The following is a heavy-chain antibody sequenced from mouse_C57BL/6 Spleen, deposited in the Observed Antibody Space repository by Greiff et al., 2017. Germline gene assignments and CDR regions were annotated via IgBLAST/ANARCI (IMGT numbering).Heavy chain of an antibody. J-gene: IGHJ1*03. Sequence: EVKLMESGGGLVKPGGSLKLSCAASGFTFSSYTMSWVRQTPEKRLEWVATISGGGGNTYYPDSVKGRFTISRDNAKNTLYLQLSSLRSEDTALYYCARHTDYYGSSDGYFDVWGTGTTVTVSS. V-gene: IGHV5-9*01. CDR3: ARHTDYYGSSDGYFDV. CDR1: GFTFSSYT. D-gene: IGHD1-1*01. CDR2: ISGGGGNT.